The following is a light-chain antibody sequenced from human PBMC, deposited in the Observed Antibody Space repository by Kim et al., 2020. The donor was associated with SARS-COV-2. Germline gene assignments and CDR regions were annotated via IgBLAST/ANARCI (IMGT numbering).Light chain of an antibody. CDR3: QVWNSGVV. CDR1: TLAAFT. CDR2: CGT. J-gene: IGLJ2*01. V-gene: IGLV3-21*04. Sequence: VSVAPGKTGRITCGGDTLAAFTVHWYQQKPAQAPMVVISCGTDRPSGIPERFSGSTSGNTATLTISRVEAGDEADYYCQVWNSGVVFGGRTQLTVL.